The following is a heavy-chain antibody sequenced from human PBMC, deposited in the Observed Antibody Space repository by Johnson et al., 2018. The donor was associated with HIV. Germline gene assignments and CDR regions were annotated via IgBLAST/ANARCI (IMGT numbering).Heavy chain of an antibody. D-gene: IGHD1-26*01. CDR3: TTRRVVGATPTPDDAFDI. Sequence: QVQLVESGGGVVQPGRSLRLSCAASGFIFSTYAMHWVRQVPGKGLEWVALISYDGTDKYYADSVKGRFTISRDNSKNTLYLQMNSLKTEDTAVYYCTTRRVVGATPTPDDAFDIWGQGTMVTVSS. V-gene: IGHV3-30*03. CDR2: ISYDGTDK. J-gene: IGHJ3*02. CDR1: GFIFSTYA.